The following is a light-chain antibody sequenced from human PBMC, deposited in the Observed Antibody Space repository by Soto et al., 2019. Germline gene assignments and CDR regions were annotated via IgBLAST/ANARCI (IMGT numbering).Light chain of an antibody. CDR2: HAS. Sequence: EIVLTQSPGTLSLSPGERATLSCRASQSVNSNYLAWYQQKPDQAPRLLIYHASSRATGIPDRFSGSGSGTDFTLTISGLEPEDFAVYYCQQYGTSLLTFGGGTKVEIK. CDR1: QSVNSNY. V-gene: IGKV3-20*01. CDR3: QQYGTSLLT. J-gene: IGKJ4*01.